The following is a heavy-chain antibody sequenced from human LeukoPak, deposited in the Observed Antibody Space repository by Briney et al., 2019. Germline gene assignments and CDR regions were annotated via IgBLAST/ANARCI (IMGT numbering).Heavy chain of an antibody. CDR1: GFTFSTCS. J-gene: IGHJ1*01. D-gene: IGHD2-8*01. Sequence: TGGSLRLSCAASGFTFSTCSMKWVRQAPGKALEWVSSISGSSYHIYYADSVKGRFTISRDNANNLLYLQMNSLRAEDTAVYYCARGDIVLMVYARRGGFQHWGQGTLVTVSS. CDR2: ISGSSYHI. V-gene: IGHV3-21*01. CDR3: ARGDIVLMVYARRGGFQH.